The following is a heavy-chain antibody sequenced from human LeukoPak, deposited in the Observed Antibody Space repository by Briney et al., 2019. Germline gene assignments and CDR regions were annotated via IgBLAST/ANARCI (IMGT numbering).Heavy chain of an antibody. CDR1: GGSMSSGSYY. Sequence: SETLSLTCTVSGGSMSSGSYYWSWIRQPAGEGLEWIGRIYTSGSTNYNPSLKSRVTISIDTSKNQFSLKLSSVTAADTAVYYCARHVRSVFPLSRGFDPWGQGTLVTVSS. CDR2: IYTSGST. V-gene: IGHV4-61*02. D-gene: IGHD1-14*01. CDR3: ARHVRSVFPLSRGFDP. J-gene: IGHJ5*02.